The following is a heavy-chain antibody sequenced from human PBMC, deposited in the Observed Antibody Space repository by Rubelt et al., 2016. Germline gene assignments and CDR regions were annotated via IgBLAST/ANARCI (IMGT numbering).Heavy chain of an antibody. CDR3: ARVGFYYDSGSYVD. J-gene: IGHJ4*02. CDR1: GYTFTSYY. V-gene: IGHV1-46*01. D-gene: IGHD3-10*01. CDR2: INPSGGST. Sequence: QVQLVQSGAEVKKPGASVKVSCKASGYTFTSYYMHCVRQAPGQGLECMGIINPSGGSTTYAQKYQGRVNMTRDTSTSTVYMDLSSLRGEETAVYYCARVGFYYDSGSYVDWGQGTLVTVSS.